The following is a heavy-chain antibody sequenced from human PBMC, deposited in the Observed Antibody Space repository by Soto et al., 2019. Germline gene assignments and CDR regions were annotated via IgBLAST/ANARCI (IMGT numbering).Heavy chain of an antibody. CDR1: AYTFTSYY. CDR3: TRSIITTAGTDAFDL. D-gene: IGHD6-13*01. V-gene: IGHV1-46*03. J-gene: IGHJ3*01. Sequence: QVQLVQSGAEVKKPGASVRDSCKASAYTFTSYYVHWVRQAPGQVPEWMGMINPSRGGTDYAQKFQGRITMTRDTSTTTVYVELSSLRSEDTAIYYCTRSIITTAGTDAFDLWGQGTLVTVSS. CDR2: INPSRGGT.